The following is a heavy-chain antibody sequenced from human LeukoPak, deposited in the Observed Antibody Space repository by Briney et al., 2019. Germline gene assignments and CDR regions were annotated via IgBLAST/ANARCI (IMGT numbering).Heavy chain of an antibody. Sequence: PGGSLRLSCAASGFTFNNYAMSWLRQAPRKGLEWVSGISSSGDITFYADSVKGRFTISRDKSRYTLYLQMNSLRAEDAAVYYCAKDRPNYYESNGHYYRRNGDYWGQGTLVTVSS. J-gene: IGHJ4*02. CDR2: ISSSGDIT. CDR3: AKDRPNYYESNGHYYRRNGDY. CDR1: GFTFNNYA. V-gene: IGHV3-23*01. D-gene: IGHD3-22*01.